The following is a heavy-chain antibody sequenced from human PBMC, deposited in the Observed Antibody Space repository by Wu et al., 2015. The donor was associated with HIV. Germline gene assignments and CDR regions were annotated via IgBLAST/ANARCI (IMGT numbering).Heavy chain of an antibody. CDR1: GYTFTNYY. D-gene: IGHD5-24*01. CDR3: ARDGGRWLQTHFDY. J-gene: IGHJ4*02. V-gene: IGHV1-46*01. Sequence: QVQLVQSGAEVKRPGASVKVSCKASGYTFTNYYVHWVRQAPGQGLEWMGIINVERGSTSYSQKFQGSVTMTRDTSTSTVYMELSSLTSDDTAVYYCARDGGRWLQTHFDYWGQGTLVTVSS. CDR2: INVERGST.